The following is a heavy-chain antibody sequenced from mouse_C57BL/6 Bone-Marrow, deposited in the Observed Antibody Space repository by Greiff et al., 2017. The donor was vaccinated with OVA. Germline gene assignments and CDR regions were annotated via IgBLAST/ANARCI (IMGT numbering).Heavy chain of an antibody. V-gene: IGHV3-6*01. CDR1: GYSITSGYY. CDR3: ARAEISLLLRPFYY. CDR2: ISYDGSN. J-gene: IGHJ3*01. Sequence: EVKLVESGPGLVKPSQSLSLTCSVTGYSITSGYYWNWIRQFPGNKLEWMGYISYDGSNNYNPSLKNRISITRDTSKNQFFLKLNSVTTEDTATYYCARAEISLLLRPFYYWGQGTLVTVSA. D-gene: IGHD1-1*01.